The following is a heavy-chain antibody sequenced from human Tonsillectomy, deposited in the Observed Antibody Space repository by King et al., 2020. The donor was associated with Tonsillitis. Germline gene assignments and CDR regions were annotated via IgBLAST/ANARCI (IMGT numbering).Heavy chain of an antibody. Sequence: QLVQSGSELKKPGASVKVSCKASGYTFTSYAMNWVRQAPGQGLEWMGWINTNTGNPTYAQGFTGRFVFSLDTSVSTAYLQISSLKAEDTAVYYCARKAPDYYVSGSYLNDYWGRGTLVTVSS. CDR3: ARKAPDYYVSGSYLNDY. V-gene: IGHV7-4-1*02. CDR1: GYTFTSYA. D-gene: IGHD3-10*01. CDR2: INTNTGNP. J-gene: IGHJ4*02.